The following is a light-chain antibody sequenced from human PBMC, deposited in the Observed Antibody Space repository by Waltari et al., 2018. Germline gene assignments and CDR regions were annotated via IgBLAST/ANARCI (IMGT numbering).Light chain of an antibody. CDR2: AAS. CDR1: QGISSY. V-gene: IGKV1-16*01. CDR3: QQHNSHPFT. J-gene: IGKJ3*01. Sequence: DIQMTQSTSSLSASVGDTVTITCRASQGISSYLAWYQKQPGKAPKRLSYAASTLQSGVPSRFSGSGSVTDFTLHISSLQPEDFATYYCQQHNSHPFTFGPGTKLDIK.